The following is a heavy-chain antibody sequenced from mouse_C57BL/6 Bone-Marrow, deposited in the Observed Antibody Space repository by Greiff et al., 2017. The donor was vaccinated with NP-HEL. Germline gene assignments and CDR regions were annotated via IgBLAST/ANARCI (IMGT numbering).Heavy chain of an antibody. Sequence: EVKLMESGGGLVKPGGSLKLSCAASGFTFSSYAMSWVRQTPEKRLEWVATISDGGSYTYYPDNVKGRFTISRDNAKNNLYLQMSHLKSEDTAMYYCARDRFWASWFAYWGQGTLVTVSA. CDR3: ARDRFWASWFAY. V-gene: IGHV5-4*01. J-gene: IGHJ3*01. D-gene: IGHD2-14*01. CDR1: GFTFSSYA. CDR2: ISDGGSYT.